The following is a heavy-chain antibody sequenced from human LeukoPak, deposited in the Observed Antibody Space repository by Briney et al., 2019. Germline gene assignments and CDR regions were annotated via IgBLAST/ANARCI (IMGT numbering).Heavy chain of an antibody. D-gene: IGHD3-22*01. CDR2: IYYSGST. V-gene: IGHV4-39*01. J-gene: IGHJ6*03. CDR1: GGSISSSRYY. Sequence: SETLSLTCTVSGGSISSSRYYWGWIRQPPGKGLEWIGSIYYSGSTYYNPSLKSRVTISVDTSKNQFSLKLSSVTAADTAVYYCARQGYDSSGYFTPNYYYYYMDVWGKGTTVTVSS. CDR3: ARQGYDSSGYFTPNYYYYYMDV.